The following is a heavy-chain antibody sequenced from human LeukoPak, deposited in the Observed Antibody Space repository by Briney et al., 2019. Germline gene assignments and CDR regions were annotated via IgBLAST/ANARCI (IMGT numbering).Heavy chain of an antibody. CDR1: GGSISTSSYN. Sequence: SKTLSLTCTVSGGSISTSSYNWGWIRQSPGKGLEWIGTIDNSGSAYYNPSLKSRVTISVDTSKDQLSLKVTSVTAADTAVYYCARPPGIAAAWFYPWGQGTLVTVSS. V-gene: IGHV4-39*01. J-gene: IGHJ5*02. D-gene: IGHD6-13*01. CDR2: IDNSGSA. CDR3: ARPPGIAAAWFYP.